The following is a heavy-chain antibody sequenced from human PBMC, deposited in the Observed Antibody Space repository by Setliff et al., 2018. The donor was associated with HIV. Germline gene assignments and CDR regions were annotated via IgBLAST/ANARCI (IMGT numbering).Heavy chain of an antibody. J-gene: IGHJ6*02. D-gene: IGHD2-21*02. CDR2: ISSSGSTI. CDR1: GFTFSSYE. V-gene: IGHV3-48*03. CDR3: ARDVVVTAIQGNYYYGMDV. Sequence: GVLRLSCAASGFTFSSYEMNWVRQAPGKGLEWVSYISSSGSTIYYADSVKGRFTISRDNAKNSLYLQMNSLRAEDTAVYYCARDVVVTAIQGNYYYGMDVWGQGTTVTVSS.